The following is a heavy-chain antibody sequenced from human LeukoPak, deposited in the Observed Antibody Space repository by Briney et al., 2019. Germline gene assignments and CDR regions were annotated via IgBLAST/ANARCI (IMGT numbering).Heavy chain of an antibody. J-gene: IGHJ4*02. Sequence: GGSLRLSCVASGFTFSTYAMSWVRQAPGKGLEWVSSISGSGGSTYYAEFVKGRSTISRDNSKNTLYLQMNSLRAEDTAVYYRAKGGQRYDFWRFDYWGQGTLVTVSS. V-gene: IGHV3-23*01. CDR2: ISGSGGST. CDR1: GFTFSTYA. CDR3: AKGGQRYDFWRFDY. D-gene: IGHD3-3*01.